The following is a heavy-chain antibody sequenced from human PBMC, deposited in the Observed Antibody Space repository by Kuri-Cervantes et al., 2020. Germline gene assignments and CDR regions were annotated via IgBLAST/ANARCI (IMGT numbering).Heavy chain of an antibody. D-gene: IGHD2-2*01. CDR3: AKDFTSFAQIPDAFDI. J-gene: IGHJ3*02. Sequence: SLKISCAASGFTFSSYEMNWVRQAPGEGLEWVSGISWNSGSIGYADSVKGRFTISRDNAKNSLYLQMNSLRAEDTALYYCAKDFTSFAQIPDAFDIWGQGTMVTVSS. V-gene: IGHV3-9*01. CDR2: ISWNSGSI. CDR1: GFTFSSYE.